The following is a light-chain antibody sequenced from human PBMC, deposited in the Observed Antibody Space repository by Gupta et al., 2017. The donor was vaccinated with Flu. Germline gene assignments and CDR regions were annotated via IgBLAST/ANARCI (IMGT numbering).Light chain of an antibody. J-gene: IGKJ4*02. CDR2: KAS. CDR1: QSINSW. CDR3: QQYKSYPLT. Sequence: VGDRVTITCRASQSINSWLAWYQQKAGKAPKLLIYKASSLQSGVPSRFSGSGSGTEFTLTISSLQPEDFGTFYCQQYKSYPLTFGGGTKVEIK. V-gene: IGKV1-5*03.